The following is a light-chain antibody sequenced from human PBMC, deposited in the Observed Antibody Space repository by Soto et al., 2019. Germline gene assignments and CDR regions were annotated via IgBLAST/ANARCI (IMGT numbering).Light chain of an antibody. CDR3: QQSFSTPPT. V-gene: IGKV1-39*01. J-gene: IGKJ1*01. Sequence: DIPMTQSPSSLSASVGDRVTITCRPSQSIGSYLSWYQQKLGKAPKLLIYATSNLQSGVPSRFSGSGSGTDFTLTISSLQPEDFATYYCQQSFSTPPTFGQGTKVEI. CDR1: QSIGSY. CDR2: ATS.